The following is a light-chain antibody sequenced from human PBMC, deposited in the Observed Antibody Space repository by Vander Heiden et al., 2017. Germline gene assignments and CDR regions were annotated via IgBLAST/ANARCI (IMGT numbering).Light chain of an antibody. CDR1: SSNIGSNY. CDR3: AAWDDSLSGVV. Sequence: QSVRTQPPSASGATGQRVTIYWSGSSSNIGSNYVFWYQQLPGTAPKLLIYRNKQWPSGVPDRFSGSKSGTSASLAISGLRSEDEADYYCAAWDDSLSGVVFGGGTKLTVL. J-gene: IGLJ2*01. V-gene: IGLV1-47*01. CDR2: RNK.